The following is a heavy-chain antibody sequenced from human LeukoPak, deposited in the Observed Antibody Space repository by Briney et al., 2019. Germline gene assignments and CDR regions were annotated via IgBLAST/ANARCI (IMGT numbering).Heavy chain of an antibody. J-gene: IGHJ4*02. CDR1: GGSISSSSYY. Sequence: SETLSLTSTVSGGSISSSSYYWGWIRQPPGKGLEWIGSIYYSGSTYYNPSLKSRVTISVDTSKNQFSLKLSSVTAADTAVYYCARVGPYSSSSRFVDYWGQGTLVTVSS. V-gene: IGHV4-39*07. CDR3: ARVGPYSSSSRFVDY. CDR2: IYYSGST. D-gene: IGHD6-6*01.